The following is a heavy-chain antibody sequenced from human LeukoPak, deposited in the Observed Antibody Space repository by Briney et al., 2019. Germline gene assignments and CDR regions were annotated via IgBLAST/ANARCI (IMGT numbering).Heavy chain of an antibody. Sequence: ASVKVSCKASGYTFTSYAMHWVRQAPGQRLEWMGWINAGNGNTKYSQEFQGRVTITRDTSASTAYMELSSLRSEDTAVYYCARAVIPDYGDHYYYYYYMDVWGKGTTVTVSS. CDR2: INAGNGNT. J-gene: IGHJ6*03. V-gene: IGHV1-3*03. D-gene: IGHD4-17*01. CDR1: GYTFTSYA. CDR3: ARAVIPDYGDHYYYYYYMDV.